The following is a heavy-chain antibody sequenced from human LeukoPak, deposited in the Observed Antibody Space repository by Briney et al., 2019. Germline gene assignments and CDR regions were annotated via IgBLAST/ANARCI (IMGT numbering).Heavy chain of an antibody. V-gene: IGHV3-74*01. CDR1: GITFSSYW. CDR3: ARSSSGWVDY. CDR2: ISSDGSST. Sequence: GGSLRLSCAGSGITFSSYWMHWVRQAPEEGLVWVSRISSDGSSTAYADSVKGRFTISRDNAKNTLYLQMNSLRAEDTAVYYCARSSSGWVDYWGQGTLVTVSS. J-gene: IGHJ4*02. D-gene: IGHD6-19*01.